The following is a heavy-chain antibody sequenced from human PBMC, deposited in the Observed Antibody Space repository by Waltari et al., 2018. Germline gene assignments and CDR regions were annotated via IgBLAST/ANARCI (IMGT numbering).Heavy chain of an antibody. J-gene: IGHJ6*02. V-gene: IGHV4-59*01. D-gene: IGHD3-3*01. CDR1: GGSINNYY. Sequence: QVQLQESGPGLVKPSETLSLTCTVSGGSINNYYWSWIRQPPGKGLEWIWYIYYSGSTNYNPSLKSRVTVSIDTSKNQFSRKLSSVTAADTAVYYCARVSSFRFSGGMDVWGQGTTVTVSS. CDR2: IYYSGST. CDR3: ARVSSFRFSGGMDV.